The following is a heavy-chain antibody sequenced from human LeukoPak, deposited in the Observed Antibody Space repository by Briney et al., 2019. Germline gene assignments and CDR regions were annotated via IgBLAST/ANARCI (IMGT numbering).Heavy chain of an antibody. Sequence: GGSLRLSCAASGFTFSSYSMNWVRQAPGKGLEWVSSISSSSSYIYYADSVKGRFTISRDNAKNSLYLQMNSLRAEDTAVYYCARDGADSSGYYLWGQGTLVTVSS. CDR3: ARDGADSSGYYL. D-gene: IGHD3-22*01. J-gene: IGHJ5*02. CDR1: GFTFSSYS. V-gene: IGHV3-21*01. CDR2: ISSSSSYI.